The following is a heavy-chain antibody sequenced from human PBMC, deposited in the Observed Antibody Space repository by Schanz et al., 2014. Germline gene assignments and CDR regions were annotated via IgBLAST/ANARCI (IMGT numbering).Heavy chain of an antibody. CDR1: GFTFSSYA. Sequence: EVQLVESGGGLVQPGGSLRLSCAASGFTFSSYAMGWVRQARGKGLEWVSAMNESHSTIYYADSVRGRFTISRDNAENTLFLQMNSLRAEDTAVYYCAKAADWPVTRFDPWGQGTLVTVSS. CDR2: MNESHSTI. D-gene: IGHD3-9*01. CDR3: AKAADWPVTRFDP. V-gene: IGHV3-23*04. J-gene: IGHJ5*02.